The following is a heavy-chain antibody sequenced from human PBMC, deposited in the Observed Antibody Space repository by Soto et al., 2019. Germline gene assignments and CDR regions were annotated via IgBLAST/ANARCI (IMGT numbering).Heavy chain of an antibody. J-gene: IGHJ5*02. CDR3: AKGQGDDRRNWFD. CDR2: SGCGACST. D-gene: IGHD1-26*01. V-gene: IGHV3-23*01. CDR1: GGAWRSDA. Sequence: GSLRLSCSSSGGAWRSDAMTWVRHARGKGRDWVSASGCGACSTYYADSVKGRFTISRDNSKNTLYVQMNSLRAEDTDVYYCAKGQGDDRRNWFD.